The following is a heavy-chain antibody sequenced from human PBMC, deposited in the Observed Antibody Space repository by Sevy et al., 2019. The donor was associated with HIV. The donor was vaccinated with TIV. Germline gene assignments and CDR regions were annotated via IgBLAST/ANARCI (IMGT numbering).Heavy chain of an antibody. CDR3: ARHRMSAFCGGGCYLPGYAFDI. V-gene: IGHV3-64*01. Sequence: GGSLRLSCAASGFTFSQYSMHWVRQAPGKGVEYVSAIGSDGEKTYYGRSVRGRFSICRDNSRNTLYLKMGSLTIDDMAVDYCARHRMSAFCGGGCYLPGYAFDIWGQGTMVTVSS. D-gene: IGHD2-21*02. CDR2: IGSDGEKT. J-gene: IGHJ3*02. CDR1: GFTFSQYS.